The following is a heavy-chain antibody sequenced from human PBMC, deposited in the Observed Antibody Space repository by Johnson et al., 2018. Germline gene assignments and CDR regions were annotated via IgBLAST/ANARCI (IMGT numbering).Heavy chain of an antibody. V-gene: IGHV3-49*03. Sequence: VQLLETGGGLVQPGRSLRLSCTASGFTFGDYAMSWFRQAPGKGLEWVGFIRSKAYGGTTEYAASVKGRFTISRDDSKSIAYLQMNSLKTEDTAVYYCTRDPQSPYYDSSGYYYGFDYWGQGTLVTVSS. CDR1: GFTFGDYA. D-gene: IGHD3-22*01. J-gene: IGHJ4*02. CDR3: TRDPQSPYYDSSGYYYGFDY. CDR2: IRSKAYGGTT.